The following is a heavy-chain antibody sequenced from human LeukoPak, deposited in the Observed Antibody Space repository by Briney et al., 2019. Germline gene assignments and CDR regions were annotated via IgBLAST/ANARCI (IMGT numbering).Heavy chain of an antibody. V-gene: IGHV4-34*12. CDR2: IISGGGV. Sequence: PSATLSLTCAAKGLSFSAYSWSWIRQSPGRGLEWIGEIISGGGVIYNASLESRATISGDTSENQFSLSLGSVTDADTAVYYCARLRCGHTVMICYNYWGRGTLVTVSS. CDR1: GLSFSAYS. J-gene: IGHJ4*02. CDR3: ARLRCGHTVMICYNY. D-gene: IGHD3/OR15-3a*01.